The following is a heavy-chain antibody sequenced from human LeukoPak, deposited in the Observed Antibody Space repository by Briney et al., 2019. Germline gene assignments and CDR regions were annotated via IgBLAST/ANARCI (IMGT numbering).Heavy chain of an antibody. Sequence: PGGSLRLSCEASGFIFSSYWMNWVRQAPGKGPEWVANINQDGTEKYYVDSVKGRFTISRDNAQNSLYLQMNSLRAEDAAVYYCARDIEAAGICLDYWGQGILVTVSS. D-gene: IGHD6-13*01. CDR3: ARDIEAAGICLDY. J-gene: IGHJ4*02. CDR1: GFIFSSYW. V-gene: IGHV3-7*01. CDR2: INQDGTEK.